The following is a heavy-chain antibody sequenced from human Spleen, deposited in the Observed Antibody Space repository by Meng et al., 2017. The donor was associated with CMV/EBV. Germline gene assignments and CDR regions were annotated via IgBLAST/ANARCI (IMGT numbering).Heavy chain of an antibody. CDR2: IIPLFGTA. Sequence: SVKVSCKASGGTFSNYAISWVRQAPGQGLEWMGGIIPLFGTANYAQKFHGRGTMTRDTSISTAYMELSRLTSDDTAVYYCARPTDYDFWSGPLDPWGQGTLVTVSS. D-gene: IGHD3-3*01. J-gene: IGHJ5*02. CDR1: GGTFSNYA. V-gene: IGHV1-69*05. CDR3: ARPTDYDFWSGPLDP.